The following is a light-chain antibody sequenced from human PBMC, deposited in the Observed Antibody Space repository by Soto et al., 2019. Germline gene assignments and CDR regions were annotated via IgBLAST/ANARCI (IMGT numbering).Light chain of an antibody. V-gene: IGLV2-14*01. CDR1: SSDIGGYNY. J-gene: IGLJ3*02. Sequence: QSVLTQPASVSGSPGQSITISCTGTSSDIGGYNYVSWYQQRPGKAPKLMIYEVSNRPSGVSNRFSGSKSGKTASLTISGLQAEDEAHYYCSSYTASSTRVFGGGTQLTVL. CDR2: EVS. CDR3: SSYTASSTRV.